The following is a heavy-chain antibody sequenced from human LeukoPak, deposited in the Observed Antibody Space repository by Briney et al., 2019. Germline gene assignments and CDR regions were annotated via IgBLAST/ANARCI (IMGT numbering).Heavy chain of an antibody. CDR3: AREIPGIAGRFDY. V-gene: IGHV4-59*01. Sequence: RSSETLSLTCTVSGGSISSYYWSWLRQPPGKGLEWIGYIYYSGSTNYNPSLKSRVTISVDTSKNQFSLKLSSVTAADTAVYYCAREIPGIAGRFDYWGQGTLVTVSS. CDR1: GGSISSYY. CDR2: IYYSGST. D-gene: IGHD6-13*01. J-gene: IGHJ4*02.